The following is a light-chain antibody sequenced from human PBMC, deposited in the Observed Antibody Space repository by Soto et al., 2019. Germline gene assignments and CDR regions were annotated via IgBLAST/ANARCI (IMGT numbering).Light chain of an antibody. V-gene: IGKV1-33*01. CDR1: QDITNY. J-gene: IGKJ4*01. CDR2: DAS. CDR3: QHSNNFFALT. Sequence: DIQMTQSPSSLSASVGDRVTIICQASQDITNYISWYQQKPGKAPKLLIYDASNLEAGVPSRFSGSGSGTDFTFTISSLQPEDFATYYCQHSNNFFALTFGGGTKVEI.